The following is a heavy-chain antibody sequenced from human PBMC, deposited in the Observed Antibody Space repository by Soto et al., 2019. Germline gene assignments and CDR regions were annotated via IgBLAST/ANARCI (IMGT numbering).Heavy chain of an antibody. J-gene: IGHJ6*02. CDR3: ATHPGRLDYYYGMDV. V-gene: IGHV5-51*01. CDR2: IYPGDSDT. Sequence: PGESLKISCKGSGYSFTSYWIGWVRQMPGKGLEWMGIIYPGDSDTRYSPSFQGQVTISADKSISTAYLQWSSLKASDTAMYYCATHPGRLDYYYGMDVWGQGTTVTVSS. CDR1: GYSFTSYW. D-gene: IGHD3-10*01.